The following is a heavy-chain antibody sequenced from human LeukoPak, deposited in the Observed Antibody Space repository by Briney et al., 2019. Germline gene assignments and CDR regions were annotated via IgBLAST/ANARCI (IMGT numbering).Heavy chain of an antibody. Sequence: SETLSLTCTVSGGSISSYYWSWIRQPPGKRLEWIGYIYYSGSTNYNPSLKSRVTISVDTSKNQFSLKLSSVTAPDTAVYYCPGTGIVVVPAADDAFDIWGQGTMVTVSS. D-gene: IGHD2-2*01. CDR1: GGSISSYY. CDR3: PGTGIVVVPAADDAFDI. V-gene: IGHV4-59*01. J-gene: IGHJ3*02. CDR2: IYYSGST.